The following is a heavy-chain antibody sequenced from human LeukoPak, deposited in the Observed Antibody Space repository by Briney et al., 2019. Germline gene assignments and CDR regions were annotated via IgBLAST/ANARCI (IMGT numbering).Heavy chain of an antibody. D-gene: IGHD2-15*01. CDR3: ARGGDIVVVVAATTNFDY. CDR2: INAGNGNT. Sequence: ASVKVSCKASGYTFTRYAMHWVRQAPGQRVEWMGGINAGNGNTKYSQKFQGRVTITRDTSASTAYMELSSLRSEDTAVYYCARGGDIVVVVAATTNFDYWGQGTLVTVSS. CDR1: GYTFTRYA. V-gene: IGHV1-3*01. J-gene: IGHJ4*02.